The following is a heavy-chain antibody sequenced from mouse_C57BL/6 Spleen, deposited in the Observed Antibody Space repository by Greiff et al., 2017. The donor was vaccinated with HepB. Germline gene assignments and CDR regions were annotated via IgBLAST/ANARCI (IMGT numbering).Heavy chain of an antibody. D-gene: IGHD1-1*01. V-gene: IGHV1-69*01. J-gene: IGHJ3*01. CDR3: ARWGTTGTY. CDR2: IDPSDSYT. Sequence: VQLQQPGAELVMPGASVKLSCKASGYTFTSYWMHWVKQRPGQGLEWIGEIDPSDSYTNYNQKFKGKSTLTVDKSSSTAYMHLSSLTSEDSAVYYCARWGTTGTYWGQGTLVTVSA. CDR1: GYTFTSYW.